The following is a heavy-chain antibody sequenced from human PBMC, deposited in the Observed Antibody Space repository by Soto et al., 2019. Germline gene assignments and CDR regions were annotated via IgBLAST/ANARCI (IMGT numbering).Heavy chain of an antibody. Sequence: QXQLVXSXXEVXXPGSSVKVSCXAPGGTFSSYAIXXXXXXXXQGLEWMGGIIPIFGTAKYAQKFQGRVTITADESTSTGYMELSSLRSEDTAVYYCARSQGGSSSLDIYYYYYYGMDVWGQGTTVTVSS. CDR2: IIPIFGTA. V-gene: IGHV1-69*01. D-gene: IGHD2-15*01. J-gene: IGHJ6*02. CDR3: ARSQGGSSSLDIYYYYYYGMDV. CDR1: GGTFSSYA.